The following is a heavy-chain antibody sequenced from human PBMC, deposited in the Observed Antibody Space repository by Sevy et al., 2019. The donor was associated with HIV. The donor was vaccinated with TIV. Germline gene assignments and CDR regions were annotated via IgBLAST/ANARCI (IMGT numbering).Heavy chain of an antibody. J-gene: IGHJ6*02. CDR2: IRYDGSNK. CDR3: AKDVGGRPHRVLVVYASDYYYYYGMDV. Sequence: GGSLRLSCAASGFTFSSYGMHWVRQAPGKGLEWVAFIRYDGSNKYYADSVKGRFTISRDNSKNTLYLQMNSLRAEDTAVYYCAKDVGGRPHRVLVVYASDYYYYYGMDVWGQGSTVTVSS. V-gene: IGHV3-30*02. CDR1: GFTFSSYG. D-gene: IGHD2-8*02.